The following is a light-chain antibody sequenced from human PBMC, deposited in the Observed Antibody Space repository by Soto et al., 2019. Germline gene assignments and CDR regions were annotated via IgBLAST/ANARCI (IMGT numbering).Light chain of an antibody. CDR1: QSISIW. CDR3: QQYNSYSLT. CDR2: DAS. Sequence: DTQMTQSPSTLSASVGDRVTITCRASQSISIWLAWYQQRPGKAPKILIYDASNLESGVPSRFSASGSGTEFTLTISSLQPDDFATYYCQQYNSYSLTFGGGTKVDIK. V-gene: IGKV1-5*01. J-gene: IGKJ4*01.